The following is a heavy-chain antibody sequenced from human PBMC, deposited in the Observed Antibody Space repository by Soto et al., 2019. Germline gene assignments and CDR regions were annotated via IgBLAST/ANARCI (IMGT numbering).Heavy chain of an antibody. V-gene: IGHV3-49*04. CDR2: IRSKAYGGTT. CDR1: GFTFGDYA. D-gene: IGHD3-9*01. CDR3: TRDRTNYDILTGYFYYYGMDV. J-gene: IGHJ6*02. Sequence: GGSLRLSCTASGFTFGDYAMSWVRQAPGKGLEWVGFIRSKAYGGTTEYAASVKGRFTISRDDSKSIAYLQMNSLKTEDTAVYYCTRDRTNYDILTGYFYYYGMDVWGQGTTVTVSS.